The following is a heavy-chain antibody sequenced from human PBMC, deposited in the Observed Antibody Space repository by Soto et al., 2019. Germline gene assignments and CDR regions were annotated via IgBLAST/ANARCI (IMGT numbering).Heavy chain of an antibody. CDR2: ISGSGGST. Sequence: GGDPRLSCAGSASTFSSYELSSVRQAPGNVVEWVSAISGSGGSTYYSDSVKGRLTIYRDNSKNTLYLQMNSLRAEDTAVYYCAKELHSSSWEYYFDYWGQGTLVTVSS. CDR3: AKELHSSSWEYYFDY. V-gene: IGHV3-23*01. CDR1: ASTFSSYE. D-gene: IGHD6-13*01. J-gene: IGHJ4*02.